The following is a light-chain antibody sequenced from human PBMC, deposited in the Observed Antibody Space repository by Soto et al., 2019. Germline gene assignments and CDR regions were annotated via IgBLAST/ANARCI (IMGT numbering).Light chain of an antibody. Sequence: DIQMTQCPSTLSACVGDRVTVTPRPSQSISSWLAWYQQKPGKAPKLLIYDASSLESGVPSRFSGSGSGTEFTLTISSLQPDDFATYYCQQYNSYSRTCGQGTKVDIK. J-gene: IGKJ1*01. CDR3: QQYNSYSRT. V-gene: IGKV1-5*01. CDR1: QSISSW. CDR2: DAS.